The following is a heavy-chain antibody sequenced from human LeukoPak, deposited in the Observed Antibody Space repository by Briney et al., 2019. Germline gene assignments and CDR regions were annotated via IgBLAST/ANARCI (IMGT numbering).Heavy chain of an antibody. J-gene: IGHJ3*02. D-gene: IGHD6-19*01. CDR3: TSTGAAVAPAFDS. Sequence: RGGSLRLSCAASGFSFSSYSMTWGRQALGEGREWVSSISSSHSYINYADSVKGRITISRDNAKNSLYLQMNSLRAEDTAVYYCTSTGAAVAPAFDSWGQGTMVTVSS. CDR1: GFSFSSYS. V-gene: IGHV3-21*01. CDR2: ISSSHSYI.